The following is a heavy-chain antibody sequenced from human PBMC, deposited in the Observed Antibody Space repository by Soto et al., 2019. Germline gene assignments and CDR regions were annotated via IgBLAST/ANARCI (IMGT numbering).Heavy chain of an antibody. CDR2: IYYSGST. CDR3: ARLPAIAAAGIYYYYGMDV. CDR1: GASISSSSYY. V-gene: IGHV4-39*01. J-gene: IGHJ6*02. D-gene: IGHD6-13*01. Sequence: TLSLTCSVSGASISSSSYYWGWIRQPPGKGLEWIGSIYYSGSTYYNPSLKSRVTISVDTSKNQFSLKLSSVTAADTAVHYCARLPAIAAAGIYYYYGMDVWGQGTTVTVSS.